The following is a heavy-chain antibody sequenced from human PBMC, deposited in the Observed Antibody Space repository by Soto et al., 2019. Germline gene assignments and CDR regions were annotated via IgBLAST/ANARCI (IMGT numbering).Heavy chain of an antibody. D-gene: IGHD3-10*01. J-gene: IGHJ4*02. CDR1: GFSFSSHG. V-gene: IGHV3-30*03. CDR2: ISFDGSNK. Sequence: QVQLVESGGGVVQPGRSLRLSCAASGFSFSSHGMHWVRHAPGKGLEWVAVISFDGSNKYYGDSVKGRFTISRDNSKNTLYLQMNSLRAEDTAVYYCAGGQYFFDYCGQGTLVTVSS. CDR3: AGGQYFFDY.